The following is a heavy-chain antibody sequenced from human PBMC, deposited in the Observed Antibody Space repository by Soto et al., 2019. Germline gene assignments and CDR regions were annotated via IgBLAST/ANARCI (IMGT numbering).Heavy chain of an antibody. D-gene: IGHD3-3*01. CDR3: AKGMGLPSGVSLDV. V-gene: IGHV3-23*01. J-gene: IGHJ6*02. Sequence: VQLLASGGGLVQPGGSLRLSCAASGFSFSSFAMSWVRQAPGKGLEWVSVISGDVCRTYSADYVRVRFIISRDNSKNMLYLQMNSLRAEDTAVYSCAKGMGLPSGVSLDVWGQGTTVTGSS. CDR2: ISGDVCRT. CDR1: GFSFSSFA.